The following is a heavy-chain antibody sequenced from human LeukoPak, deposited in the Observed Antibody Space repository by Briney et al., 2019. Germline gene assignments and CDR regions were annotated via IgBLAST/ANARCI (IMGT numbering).Heavy chain of an antibody. J-gene: IGHJ6*02. CDR1: GFTFSSFS. CDR2: ITSSNNYI. D-gene: IGHD4-17*01. V-gene: IGHV3-21*04. Sequence: GGSLRLSCAGSGFTFSSFSMNWVRQAPGKGLEWVSSITSSNNYIYYADSMKGRFTISRDNAKNSLYLQMNSLRAEDTALYHCAREMTTVTPTDYYYYGMDVWGQGTTVTVSS. CDR3: AREMTTVTPTDYYYYGMDV.